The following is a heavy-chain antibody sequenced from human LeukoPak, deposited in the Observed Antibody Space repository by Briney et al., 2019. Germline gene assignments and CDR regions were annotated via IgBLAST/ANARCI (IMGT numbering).Heavy chain of an antibody. V-gene: IGHV3-21*04. CDR2: ISSSSSYI. CDR1: GFTFSSYS. CDR3: AKVKVSTGGYDILTGLPPDY. D-gene: IGHD3-9*01. Sequence: GGSLRLSCAASGFTFSSYSMNWVRQAPGKGLEWVSSISSSSSYIYYADSVKGRFTISRDNAKNSLYLQMNSLRAEDTAVYYCAKVKVSTGGYDILTGLPPDYWGQGTLVTVSS. J-gene: IGHJ4*02.